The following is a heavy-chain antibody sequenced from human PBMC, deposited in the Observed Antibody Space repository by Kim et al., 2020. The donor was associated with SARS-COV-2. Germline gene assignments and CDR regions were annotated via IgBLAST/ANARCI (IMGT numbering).Heavy chain of an antibody. CDR1: GFIFSDHW. Sequence: GGSLRLSCAASGFIFSDHWMNWVRRAPGKGLEWVANIKQDGSEKYYVDSVKGRFTISRDNAKNSLYLQMNSLRAEDTAVYYCVRGAYFSDSSGYYWGWGRGALVTVSS. CDR3: VRGAYFSDSSGYYWG. J-gene: IGHJ4*02. CDR2: IKQDGSEK. D-gene: IGHD3-22*01. V-gene: IGHV3-7*03.